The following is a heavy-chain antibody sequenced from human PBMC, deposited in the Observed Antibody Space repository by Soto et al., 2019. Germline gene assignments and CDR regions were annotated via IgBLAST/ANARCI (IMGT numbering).Heavy chain of an antibody. CDR1: GFTFSSYA. V-gene: IGHV3-23*01. Sequence: PGGSLRLSCAASGFTFSSYAMSWVRQAPGKGLEWVSAISGSGGSTYYADSVKGRFTISRDNSKNTLYLQMNSLRAEDTAVYYCASSEDYGDYGWFDPWGQGTLVTVSS. D-gene: IGHD4-17*01. J-gene: IGHJ5*02. CDR3: ASSEDYGDYGWFDP. CDR2: ISGSGGST.